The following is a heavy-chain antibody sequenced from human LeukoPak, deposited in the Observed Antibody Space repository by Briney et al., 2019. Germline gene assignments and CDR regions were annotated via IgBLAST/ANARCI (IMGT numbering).Heavy chain of an antibody. D-gene: IGHD1-26*01. Sequence: ASVKVSCKASGGVFTTYAISWVRQAPGQGLEWMGWISAYNGNTNYAQKLQGRVTMTTDTSTSTAYMELRSLRSDDTAVYYCARVEGGVVGAPFDYWGQGTLVTVSS. J-gene: IGHJ4*02. CDR2: ISAYNGNT. CDR1: GGVFTTYA. V-gene: IGHV1-18*01. CDR3: ARVEGGVVGAPFDY.